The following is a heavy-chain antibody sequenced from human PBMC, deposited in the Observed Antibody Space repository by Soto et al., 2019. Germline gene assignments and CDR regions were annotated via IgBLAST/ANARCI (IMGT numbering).Heavy chain of an antibody. CDR3: ARDYGHYYGSPAIYYYYYYGMDV. Sequence: QVQLVQSGAEVKKPGASVKVSCKASGYTFTSYGISWVRQAPGQGLEWMGWISAYNGNTNYAQKLQGRVTMTTDTSTSTAYMELRSLRSDDTAVYYCARDYGHYYGSPAIYYYYYYGMDVWGQGTTVTVSS. J-gene: IGHJ6*02. D-gene: IGHD3-10*01. CDR1: GYTFTSYG. CDR2: ISAYNGNT. V-gene: IGHV1-18*01.